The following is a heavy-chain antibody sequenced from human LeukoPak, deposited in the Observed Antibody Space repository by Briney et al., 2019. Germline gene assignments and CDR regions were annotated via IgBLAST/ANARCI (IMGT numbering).Heavy chain of an antibody. CDR2: ISWNSGSI. Sequence: PGRSLRLSCAASGFTFDDYAMHWVRQAPGKGLEWVSGISWNSGSIGYADSVKGRFTISRDNAKNSLYLQMNSLRAEDTALYYCAKDLKRWLQSPSGWGQGTMVTVSS. CDR3: AKDLKRWLQSPSG. J-gene: IGHJ3*01. D-gene: IGHD5-24*01. V-gene: IGHV3-9*01. CDR1: GFTFDDYA.